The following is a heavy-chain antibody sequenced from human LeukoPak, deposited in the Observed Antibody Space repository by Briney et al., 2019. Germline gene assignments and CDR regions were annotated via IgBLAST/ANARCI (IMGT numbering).Heavy chain of an antibody. CDR2: IIPILGIA. CDR3: ARDPDDYSNPDKDLDY. J-gene: IGHJ4*02. Sequence: SVKVSCKASGGTFSSYAISWVRQAPGQGLEWMGRIIPILGIANYAQKFQGRVTITADKSTSTAYMELSSLRSEDTAVYYCARDPDDYSNPDKDLDYWGQGTLVTVSS. V-gene: IGHV1-69*04. CDR1: GGTFSSYA. D-gene: IGHD4-11*01.